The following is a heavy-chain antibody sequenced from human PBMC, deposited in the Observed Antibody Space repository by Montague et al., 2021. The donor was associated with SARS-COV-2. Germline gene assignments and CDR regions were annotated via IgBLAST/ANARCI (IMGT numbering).Heavy chain of an antibody. CDR3: ARGPSDTHYYNRLDV. V-gene: IGHV2-70*11. J-gene: IGHJ6*02. CDR1: GFSLSTSGMC. CDR2: IDWDGDK. Sequence: PALVKPTQTLTLTCTFSGFSLSTSGMCMTWIRQPPGKALEWLARIDWDGDKYYNTSLKSRLTISKDTSKNLVVLTMTNMDPVDTATYYCARGPSDTHYYNRLDVWGRGTTVTVSS.